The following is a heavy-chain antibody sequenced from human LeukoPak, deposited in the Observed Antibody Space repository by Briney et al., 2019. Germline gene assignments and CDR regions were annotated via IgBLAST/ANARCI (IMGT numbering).Heavy chain of an antibody. CDR3: GRAALGWLSLDY. D-gene: IGHD3-3*01. Sequence: GRSLRLSCAASGFTFSSYSMNWVRQAPGKGLEWVSSISSSSSYIYYADSVKGRFTISRDNAKNSLYLQMTSLRAEDTAVYYCGRAALGWLSLDYWGQGTLVTVSS. CDR2: ISSSSSYI. CDR1: GFTFSSYS. V-gene: IGHV3-21*01. J-gene: IGHJ4*02.